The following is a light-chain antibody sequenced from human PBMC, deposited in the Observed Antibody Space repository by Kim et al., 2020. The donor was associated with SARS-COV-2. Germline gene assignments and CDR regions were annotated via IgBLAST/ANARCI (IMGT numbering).Light chain of an antibody. J-gene: IGKJ4*01. CDR3: QQYGSSFFT. Sequence: SPGERATLSCRASQSVSSTYLAWYQQKPGQAPRLLIYGASSRATGIPDRFSGSGSGTDFTLTISRLEPEDFAVYYCQQYGSSFFTFGGGTKVDIK. V-gene: IGKV3-20*01. CDR1: QSVSSTY. CDR2: GAS.